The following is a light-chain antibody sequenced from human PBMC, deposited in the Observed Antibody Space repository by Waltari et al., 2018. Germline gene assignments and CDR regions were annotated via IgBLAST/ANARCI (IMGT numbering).Light chain of an antibody. Sequence: QSALTQPRSVSGSPGQSVTISCTGTSSDDGGYNYVSWYQQHPGNAPKLIIYDVTKRPSGVPDRFSGSKSGNTASLTISGLQAEDEADYYCCSYAGPYTLIIFGGGTKLTVV. J-gene: IGLJ2*01. CDR1: SSDDGGYNY. V-gene: IGLV2-11*01. CDR2: DVT. CDR3: CSYAGPYTLII.